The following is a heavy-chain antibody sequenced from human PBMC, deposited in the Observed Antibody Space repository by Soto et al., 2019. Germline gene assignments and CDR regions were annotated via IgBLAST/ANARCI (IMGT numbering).Heavy chain of an antibody. V-gene: IGHV1-58*02. Sequence: SVKVSCKASGYTFTSYAMQWVRQARGQRLEWIGWIVVGSGNTNYAQKFQERVTITRDMSTSTAYMELSSLRSEDTAVYYCASGYDSSGYYPGPWGQGTLVTV. CDR1: GYTFTSYA. J-gene: IGHJ5*02. CDR3: ASGYDSSGYYPGP. CDR2: IVVGSGNT. D-gene: IGHD3-22*01.